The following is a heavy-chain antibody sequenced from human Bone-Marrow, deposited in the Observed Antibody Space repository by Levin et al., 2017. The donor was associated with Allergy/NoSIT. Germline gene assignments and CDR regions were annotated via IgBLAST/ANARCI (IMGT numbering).Heavy chain of an antibody. V-gene: IGHV3-30*04. CDR3: ARAPGDSSGYYGVVCDY. J-gene: IGHJ4*02. CDR1: GFTFSSYA. D-gene: IGHD3-22*01. Sequence: GESLKISCAASGFTFSSYAMHWVRQAPGKGLEWVAVISYDGSKKFYADSVKGRFTISRDNSKNTLYLQMNSLRAEDTAVYYCARAPGDSSGYYGVVCDYWGQGTLVTVSS. CDR2: ISYDGSKK.